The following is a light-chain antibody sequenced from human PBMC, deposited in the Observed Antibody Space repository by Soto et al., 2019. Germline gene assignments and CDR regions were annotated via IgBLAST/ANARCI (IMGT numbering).Light chain of an antibody. CDR2: DAS. J-gene: IGKJ2*01. CDR3: QQYNSYTT. CDR1: QSISTW. V-gene: IGKV1-5*01. Sequence: DIQMTQSPSTLSASVGDRVTITCRASQSISTWLAWYQQKPGKAPKLLINDASSLQSWVPSRFSGHGSGTDFTLTISSLQPDDFATYYCQQYNSYTTFGQGTKVDIK.